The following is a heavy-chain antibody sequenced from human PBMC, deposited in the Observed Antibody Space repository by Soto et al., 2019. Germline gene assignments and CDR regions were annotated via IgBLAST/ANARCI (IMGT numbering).Heavy chain of an antibody. Sequence: SETLSLTCAVYGGSFSGYYWSWIRQPPGKGLEWIGEINHSGSTNYNPSHKSRVTISVDTSKNQFSLKLSSVTAADTAVYYCARGYLGIAALEPKKFYYYYGMDVWGQGTTVTVSS. V-gene: IGHV4-34*01. J-gene: IGHJ6*02. CDR2: INHSGST. D-gene: IGHD6-6*01. CDR3: ARGYLGIAALEPKKFYYYYGMDV. CDR1: GGSFSGYY.